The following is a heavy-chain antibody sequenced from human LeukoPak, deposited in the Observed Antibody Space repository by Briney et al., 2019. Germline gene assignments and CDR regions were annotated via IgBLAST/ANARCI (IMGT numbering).Heavy chain of an antibody. CDR1: GFTFSSYE. Sequence: AGGSLRLSCAASGFTFSSYEMIWVRQAPGKGLEWVAVISYDGSNKYYADSVKGRFTISRDNSKNTLYLQMNSLRTEDTAVYYCAKGVSSSWSNETFDIWGQGTMVTVSS. V-gene: IGHV3-30*18. D-gene: IGHD6-13*01. CDR3: AKGVSSSWSNETFDI. J-gene: IGHJ3*02. CDR2: ISYDGSNK.